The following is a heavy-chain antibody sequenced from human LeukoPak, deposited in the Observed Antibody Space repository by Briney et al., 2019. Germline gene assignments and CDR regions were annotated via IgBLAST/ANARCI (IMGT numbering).Heavy chain of an antibody. CDR2: IYYSGST. J-gene: IGHJ4*02. D-gene: IGHD1-26*01. V-gene: IGHV4-59*01. CDR1: GGSISSYY. CDR3: ARGGAELLDY. Sequence: PSETLSLTCTVSGGSISSYYWSWIRQPPGKGLEWIGYIYYSGSTNYNPSLKSRVTISVDTSKNQFSLKLSSVTAADTAVYYCARGGAELLDYWGQGTLVTVSS.